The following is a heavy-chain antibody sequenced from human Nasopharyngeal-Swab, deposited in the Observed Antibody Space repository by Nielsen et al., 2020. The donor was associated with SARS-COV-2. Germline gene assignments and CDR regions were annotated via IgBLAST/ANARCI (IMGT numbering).Heavy chain of an antibody. D-gene: IGHD3-10*01. J-gene: IGHJ4*02. CDR2: ISYDGSNK. V-gene: IGHV3-30*18. CDR3: AKDSGSLWFGDSCYFDY. Sequence: WIRQPPGKGLEWVAVISYDGSNKYYADSVKGRFTISRDNSKNTLYLQMNSLRAEDTAVYYCAKDSGSLWFGDSCYFDYWGQGTLVTVSS.